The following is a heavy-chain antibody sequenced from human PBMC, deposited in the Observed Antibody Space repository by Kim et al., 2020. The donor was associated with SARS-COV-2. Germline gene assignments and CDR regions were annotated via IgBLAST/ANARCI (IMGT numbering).Heavy chain of an antibody. CDR1: GYTFTSYG. Sequence: ASVKVSCKASGYTFTSYGISWVRQAPGQGLEWMGWISAYNGNTNYAQKLQGRVTMTTDTSTSTAYMELRSLRSDDTAVYYCARDLEYGIAAAGRGYHYYGMDVWGQGTTVTVSS. J-gene: IGHJ6*02. D-gene: IGHD6-13*01. V-gene: IGHV1-18*01. CDR3: ARDLEYGIAAAGRGYHYYGMDV. CDR2: ISAYNGNT.